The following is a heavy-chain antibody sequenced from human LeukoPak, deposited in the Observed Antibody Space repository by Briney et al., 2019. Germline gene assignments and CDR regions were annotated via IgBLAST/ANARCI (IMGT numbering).Heavy chain of an antibody. CDR2: MNPNSGNT. CDR3: ARGNNILTGYYPPNYYYYMDV. CDR1: GYTFTSYD. Sequence: ASVKVSCKASGYTFTSYDINWVRQATGQGLEWMGWMNPNSGNTGYAQKFQGRVTMTRNTSISTACMELSSLRSEDTAVYYCARGNNILTGYYPPNYYYYMDVWGKGTTVTVSS. V-gene: IGHV1-8*01. D-gene: IGHD3-9*01. J-gene: IGHJ6*03.